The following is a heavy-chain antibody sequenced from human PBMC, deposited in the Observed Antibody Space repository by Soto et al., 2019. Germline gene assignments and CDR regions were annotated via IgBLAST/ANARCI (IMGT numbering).Heavy chain of an antibody. Sequence: LRLSCAASGFTFSSYAMSWVRQAPGMGLEWVSTVSGYGGSTWYADSVKGRFTISKDNSKNTLFLQMNSLKPEDTAVYYCAKDRESVGYSYGDYWGQGIQVTV. CDR3: AKDRESVGYSYGDY. J-gene: IGHJ4*02. V-gene: IGHV3-23*01. D-gene: IGHD5-18*01. CDR2: VSGYGGST. CDR1: GFTFSSYA.